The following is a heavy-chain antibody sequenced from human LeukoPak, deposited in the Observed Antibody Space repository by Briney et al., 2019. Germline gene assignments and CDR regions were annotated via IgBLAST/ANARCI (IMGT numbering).Heavy chain of an antibody. CDR3: AADHEFNYIHP. CDR1: GFSFSTYW. J-gene: IGHJ5*02. Sequence: GGSLRLSCAASGFSFSTYWMTWVRQAPGKGLEWVANVKQDGVDKYYVDSVKGRFTISRDNAKNALYLQMNSLRADDTAVYYCAADHEFNYIHPWGQGTLVTVS. CDR2: VKQDGVDK. V-gene: IGHV3-7*01. D-gene: IGHD5-24*01.